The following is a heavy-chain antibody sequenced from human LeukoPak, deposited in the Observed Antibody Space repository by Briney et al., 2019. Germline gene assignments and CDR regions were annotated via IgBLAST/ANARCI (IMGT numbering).Heavy chain of an antibody. CDR2: IKQDGSEK. CDR1: GFTFRSYW. CDR3: AGGSGYLITS. D-gene: IGHD3-9*01. J-gene: IGHJ5*02. Sequence: GSLRLSCAASGFTFRSYWMNWVRQAPGKGLEWLAIIKQDGSEKHYKGSVKGRFTISRDNTKNSLHLQMNSLRAEDTAVYYCAGGSGYLITSWGQGTLVTVSS. V-gene: IGHV3-7*01.